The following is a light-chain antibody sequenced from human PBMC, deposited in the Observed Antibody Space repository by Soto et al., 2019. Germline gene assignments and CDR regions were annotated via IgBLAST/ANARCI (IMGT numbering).Light chain of an antibody. V-gene: IGKV3-15*01. J-gene: IGKJ1*01. CDR1: QSVGSN. CDR3: QQSYSTPWT. Sequence: EVVLTQSPATLSVSPGAGATLSCRASQSVGSNLAWYQQKPGQTPRVLIYGASTRAIGIPARFSGSGFGTEFTLTISSLQSEDFVTYYCQQSYSTPWTFGQGTKVQIK. CDR2: GAS.